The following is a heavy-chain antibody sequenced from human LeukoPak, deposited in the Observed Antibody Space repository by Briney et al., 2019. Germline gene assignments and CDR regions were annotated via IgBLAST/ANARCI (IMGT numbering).Heavy chain of an antibody. V-gene: IGHV3-74*01. J-gene: IGHJ4*02. CDR1: GFTFSSYW. CDR2: INSDGTIT. Sequence: GGSLRLSCVATGFTFSSYWMHWVRQAPGKGLVWVSRINSDGTITNYADSVKGRFTISRDNAKNSLYLQMNSLRAEDTAVYYCARDRAHSRYWGQGTLVTVSS. D-gene: IGHD2-21*01. CDR3: ARDRAHSRY.